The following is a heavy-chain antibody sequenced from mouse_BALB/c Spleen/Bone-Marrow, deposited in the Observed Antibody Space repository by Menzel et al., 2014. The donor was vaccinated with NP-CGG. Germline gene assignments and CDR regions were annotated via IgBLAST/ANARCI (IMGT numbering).Heavy chain of an antibody. CDR1: GYTFTSYV. Sequence: EVQLQQSGPELVKPGASVKTSCKASGYTFTSYVMHWVKQKPGQGLEWIGNINPYNDGTKYNEKFKGKATLTSDKFSSTAYMELGSLTSEDSAVYYCARSLYGFDWYFDVWGAGTTVTVSS. CDR2: INPYNDGT. J-gene: IGHJ1*01. V-gene: IGHV1-14*01. D-gene: IGHD2-2*01. CDR3: ARSLYGFDWYFDV.